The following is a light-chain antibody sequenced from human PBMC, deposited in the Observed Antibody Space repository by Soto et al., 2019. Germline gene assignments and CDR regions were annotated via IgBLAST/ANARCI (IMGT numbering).Light chain of an antibody. J-gene: IGKJ1*01. Sequence: DIQMTQSPSSLSASVGDRVTITCQASQDIRRYLNWYQQTPGTVPKLLIHGASNLETGVPSRFSGSGSGTDFTFTISSLQPEDIATYSCQQSYNSPPTFGQGTRV. V-gene: IGKV1-33*01. CDR1: QDIRRY. CDR2: GAS. CDR3: QQSYNSPPT.